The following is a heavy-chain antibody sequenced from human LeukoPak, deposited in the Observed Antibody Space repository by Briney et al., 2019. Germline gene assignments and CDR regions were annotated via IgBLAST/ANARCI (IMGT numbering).Heavy chain of an antibody. D-gene: IGHD2-21*02. J-gene: IGHJ5*02. CDR3: ANCGGDCYEGWFDP. V-gene: IGHV3-53*01. CDR1: GFTFSSYA. CDR2: IYSGGST. Sequence: PGGSLRLSCAASGFTFSSYAMHWVRQAPGKGLEWVSVIYSGGSTYYADSVKGRFTISRDNSKNTLYLQMNSLRAEDTAVYYCANCGGDCYEGWFDPWGQGTLVTVSS.